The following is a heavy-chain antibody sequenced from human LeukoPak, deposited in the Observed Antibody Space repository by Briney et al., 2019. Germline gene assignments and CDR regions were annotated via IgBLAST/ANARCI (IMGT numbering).Heavy chain of an antibody. V-gene: IGHV4-34*01. Sequence: SETQSLTCAVYGGSFSGYYWSWIRQPPGKGLEWIGEINHSGSTNYNPSLKSRVTISVDTSKNQFSLKLSSVTAADTAVYYCARRGRNYCSSTSCYTGFDPWGQGTLVTVSS. CDR1: GGSFSGYY. D-gene: IGHD2-2*02. CDR2: INHSGST. CDR3: ARRGRNYCSSTSCYTGFDP. J-gene: IGHJ5*02.